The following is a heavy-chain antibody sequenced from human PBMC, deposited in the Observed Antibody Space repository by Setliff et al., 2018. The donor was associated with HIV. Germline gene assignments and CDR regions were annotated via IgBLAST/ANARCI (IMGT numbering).Heavy chain of an antibody. V-gene: IGHV4-59*11. J-gene: IGHJ4*02. CDR3: AREDSSGYQKSGFGY. Sequence: PSETLSLTCTVSSGSFSSHYWSWIRQSPGKGLEWIGYIYYSGSTNYNPSLKSRVTISVDTSKNQFSLKLSSVTAADTAVYYCAREDSSGYQKSGFGYWGQGTLVTVSS. D-gene: IGHD3-22*01. CDR2: IYYSGST. CDR1: SGSFSSHY.